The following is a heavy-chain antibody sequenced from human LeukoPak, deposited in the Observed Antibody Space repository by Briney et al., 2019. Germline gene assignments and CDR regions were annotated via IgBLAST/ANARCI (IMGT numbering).Heavy chain of an antibody. CDR3: ARVTYYYDSSGYYTNWFDH. J-gene: IGHJ5*02. Sequence: ASVKVSCKASGGTFSSYAMNWVRQAPGQGLEWMGWINPNSGGTNYAQKFQGRVTMTRDTSISTAYMELSRLRSDDTAVYYCARVTYYYDSSGYYTNWFDHWGQGTLVTVSS. D-gene: IGHD3-22*01. CDR2: INPNSGGT. V-gene: IGHV1-2*02. CDR1: GGTFSSYA.